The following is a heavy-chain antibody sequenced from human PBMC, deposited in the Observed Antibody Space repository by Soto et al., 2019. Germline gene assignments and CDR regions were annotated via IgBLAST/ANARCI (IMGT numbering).Heavy chain of an antibody. CDR3: ATVVGGSDYLDS. D-gene: IGHD5-12*01. V-gene: IGHV1-24*01. CDR1: GYTLTELS. CDR2: FDPEDGET. Sequence: ASEKVACKVSGYTLTELSMHWVRQAPGKGLEWMGGFDPEDGETIYAQKFQGRVAMTEDTSTDTAYMELSSLRSEDTAVYYCATVVGGSDYLDSWRQGTLVTVSS. J-gene: IGHJ4*02.